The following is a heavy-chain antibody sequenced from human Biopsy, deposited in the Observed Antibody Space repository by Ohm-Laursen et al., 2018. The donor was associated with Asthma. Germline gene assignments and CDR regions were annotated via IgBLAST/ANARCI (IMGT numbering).Heavy chain of an antibody. CDR2: IHYSGST. Sequence: SDTLSLTCTVSGAYIGTPDYHWSWIRQSPGKGLEWIGNIHYSGSTYSNPSLKSRVTISVDTSKKQISLRLSSVIAADTAVYYCAGFCSGGNCPDHWGQGTLVTVSS. CDR3: AGFCSGGNCPDH. V-gene: IGHV4-30-4*02. CDR1: GAYIGTPDYH. J-gene: IGHJ4*02. D-gene: IGHD2-15*01.